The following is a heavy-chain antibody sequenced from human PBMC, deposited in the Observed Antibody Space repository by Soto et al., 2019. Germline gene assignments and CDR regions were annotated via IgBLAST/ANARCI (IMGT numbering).Heavy chain of an antibody. D-gene: IGHD3-10*01. CDR2: ISYDGSDN. CDR3: AKVMGVRGVTSGADN. CDR1: GFTFSSYG. J-gene: IGHJ4*02. Sequence: VQLVESGGGVVQPGRSLRLSCAASGFTFSSYGMHWVRQPPGKGLEWVAVISYDGSDNYYADSVKGRFTISRHNSKNTLYLQMNSLRAEDTAVYYCAKVMGVRGVTSGADNWGQGNLVTVSS. V-gene: IGHV3-30*18.